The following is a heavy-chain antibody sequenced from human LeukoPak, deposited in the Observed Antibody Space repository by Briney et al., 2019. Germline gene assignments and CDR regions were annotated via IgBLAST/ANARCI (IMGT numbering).Heavy chain of an antibody. D-gene: IGHD3-22*01. V-gene: IGHV4-34*01. CDR2: INHSGST. CDR1: GGSFSGYY. J-gene: IGHJ4*02. Sequence: PSETLSLTCAVYGGSFSGYYWSWIRQPPGKGLEWIGEINHSGSTNYNPSLKSRVTISVDTSKNQFSLKLSSVTAADTAVYYCARGKQTYYYDSSALDYWGQGTLVTVSS. CDR3: ARGKQTYYYDSSALDY.